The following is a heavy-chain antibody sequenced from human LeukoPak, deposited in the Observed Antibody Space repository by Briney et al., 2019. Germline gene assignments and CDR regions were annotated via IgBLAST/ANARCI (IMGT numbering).Heavy chain of an antibody. D-gene: IGHD6-19*01. Sequence: ASVKVSCKVSGYSLTELSIHWVRQAPGKGLEWMGWMNPNSGNTGYAQKFQGRVTMTRNTSISTAYMELSSLRSEDTAVYYCARGRGSGWYDYYYYYMDVWGKGTTVTMSS. CDR1: GYSLTELS. J-gene: IGHJ6*03. V-gene: IGHV1-8*01. CDR2: MNPNSGNT. CDR3: ARGRGSGWYDYYYYYMDV.